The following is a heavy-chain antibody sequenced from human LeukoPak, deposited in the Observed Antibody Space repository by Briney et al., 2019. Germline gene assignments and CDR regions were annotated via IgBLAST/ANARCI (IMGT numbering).Heavy chain of an antibody. CDR3: ARDSSSWYAATWGYYYYYGMDV. D-gene: IGHD6-13*01. CDR1: GFTFTSYS. CDR2: ISSSSSTI. J-gene: IGHJ6*02. Sequence: GGSLRLSYAASGFTFTSYSMNWVRQAPGKGLEWVSYISSSSSTIYYADSVKGRFTISRDNAKNSLYLQMNSLRAEDTAVYYCARDSSSWYAATWGYYYYYGMDVWGQGTTVTVSS. V-gene: IGHV3-48*01.